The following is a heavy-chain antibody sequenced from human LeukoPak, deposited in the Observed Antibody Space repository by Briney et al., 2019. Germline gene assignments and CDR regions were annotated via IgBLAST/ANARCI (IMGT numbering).Heavy chain of an antibody. Sequence: PGGSLRLSCAASGFTFSSSGMSWVRQVPGKGLEWVSGISNSADRTYYADHVRGRFTISRDNSKNTVVLQMNSLTVEDSAVYYCAKGTSTMANRPADNWGQGTLVTVSS. J-gene: IGHJ4*02. D-gene: IGHD5/OR15-5a*01. CDR3: AKGTSTMANRPADN. CDR1: GFTFSSSG. CDR2: ISNSADRT. V-gene: IGHV3-23*01.